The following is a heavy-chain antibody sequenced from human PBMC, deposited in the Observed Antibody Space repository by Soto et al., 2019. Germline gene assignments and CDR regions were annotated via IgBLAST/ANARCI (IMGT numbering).Heavy chain of an antibody. J-gene: IGHJ6*02. V-gene: IGHV1-8*01. CDR2: MNPNSGNT. CDR3: ASLGVVTSDYYGMDV. Sequence: QGLEWMGWMNPNSGNTGYAQKFQGRVTMTRNTSISTAYMELSSLRSEDTAVYYCASLGVVTSDYYGMDVWGQGTTVTVSS. D-gene: IGHD3-3*01.